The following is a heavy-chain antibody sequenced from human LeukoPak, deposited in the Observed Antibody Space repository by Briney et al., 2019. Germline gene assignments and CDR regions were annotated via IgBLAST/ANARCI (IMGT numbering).Heavy chain of an antibody. Sequence: PSETLSLTCAVYGGSFSNYYWSWIRQPPGKGLEWIGEINHSGGTNYKPSLKSRVTISVDTSKNQFSLKLSSVTAADTAVYYCATRLRWGQGTLVTVSS. CDR1: GGSFSNYY. CDR3: ATRLR. CDR2: INHSGGT. J-gene: IGHJ4*02. V-gene: IGHV4-34*01.